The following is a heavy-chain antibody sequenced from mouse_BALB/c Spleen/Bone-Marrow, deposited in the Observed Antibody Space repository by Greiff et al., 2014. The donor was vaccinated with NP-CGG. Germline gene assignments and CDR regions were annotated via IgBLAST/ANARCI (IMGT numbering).Heavy chain of an antibody. D-gene: IGHD2-4*01. CDR3: ARHAYYDQTEVSFVY. V-gene: IGHV5-9-2*01. Sequence: EVKLVESGGGLVKSGGSLKLSCAAFGFSFSNYGMSWVRQTPEKRLEWVATISGDGRYTFYSDSVKGRFTISRDNAKNNLYLQLSSLRSEDTAWYYCARHAYYDQTEVSFVYWGQGTLVTVSA. CDR1: GFSFSNYG. J-gene: IGHJ3*01. CDR2: ISGDGRYT.